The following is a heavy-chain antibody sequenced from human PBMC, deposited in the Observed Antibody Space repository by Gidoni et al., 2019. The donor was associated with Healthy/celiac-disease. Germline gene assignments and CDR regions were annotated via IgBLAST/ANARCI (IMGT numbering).Heavy chain of an antibody. CDR3: AKDPLAVAGIIFDY. CDR1: GFTFSSYA. CDR2: ISGSGGRT. V-gene: IGHV3-23*01. Sequence: EVQLLEPGGGLVQPGGSLSLSCSASGFTFSSYAMSWVRQAPGKGLEWVSAISGSGGRTYYADSVKGRFTISRDNSKNTLYLQMNSLRAEDTAVYYCAKDPLAVAGIIFDYWGQGTLVTVSS. D-gene: IGHD6-19*01. J-gene: IGHJ4*02.